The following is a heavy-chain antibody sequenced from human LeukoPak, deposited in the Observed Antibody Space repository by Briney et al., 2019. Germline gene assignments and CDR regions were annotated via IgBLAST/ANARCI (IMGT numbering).Heavy chain of an antibody. CDR1: GYTFTSYA. D-gene: IGHD2-15*01. V-gene: IGHV1-3*01. CDR3: ARDGYCSGGSCYSYHY. Sequence: ASVKVSCKASGYTFTSYAMHWVRQAPGQRLEWMGWVNAGNGNTKYSQKFQGRVTITRDTSASTAYMELSSLRSEDTAVYYCARDGYCSGGSCYSYHYWGQGTLVTVSS. J-gene: IGHJ4*02. CDR2: VNAGNGNT.